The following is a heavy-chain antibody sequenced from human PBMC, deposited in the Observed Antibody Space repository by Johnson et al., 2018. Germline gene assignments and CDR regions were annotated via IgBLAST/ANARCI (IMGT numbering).Heavy chain of an antibody. V-gene: IGHV1-46*01. Sequence: QVQLVESGAEVKKPGASVKVSCKASGYTFTSYYMHWVRQAPGQGLEWMGIINPSGGSTSYAQKFQGRVTMTRDTSTSTGYMELSSLRSEDTAVYYWARDDSRGVQHWGQGTLVTVSS. CDR3: ARDDSRGVQH. CDR2: INPSGGST. D-gene: IGHD2-15*01. CDR1: GYTFTSYY. J-gene: IGHJ1*01.